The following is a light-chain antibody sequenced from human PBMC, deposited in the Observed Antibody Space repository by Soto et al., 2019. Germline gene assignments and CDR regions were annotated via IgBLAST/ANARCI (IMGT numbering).Light chain of an antibody. CDR2: GNS. Sequence: QSVLTQPPSVSGAPGQRVTISCTGSSSNIGAGYDVHWYQQLPGTAPKLLIYGNSNRPSGVPDRFSGSKSGTSASLAITGLQAEDEVDYYCQSYDSSLHVVFGGGTKLTVL. J-gene: IGLJ2*01. CDR1: SSNIGAGYD. V-gene: IGLV1-40*01. CDR3: QSYDSSLHVV.